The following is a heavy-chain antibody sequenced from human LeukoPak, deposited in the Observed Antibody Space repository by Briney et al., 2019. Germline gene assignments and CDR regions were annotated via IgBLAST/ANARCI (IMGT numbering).Heavy chain of an antibody. CDR1: GFTFSSYG. CDR3: AKHGDPAGFDI. J-gene: IGHJ3*02. CDR2: ITPSSSTI. V-gene: IGHV3-48*01. Sequence: GGSLRLSCAASGFTFSSYGMNWVRQAPGKGLEWVSYITPSSSTIYYADSVKGRFTISRDNAQNSLYLQMHSLRAGDTGVYYCAKHGDPAGFDIWGQGTMVTVSS.